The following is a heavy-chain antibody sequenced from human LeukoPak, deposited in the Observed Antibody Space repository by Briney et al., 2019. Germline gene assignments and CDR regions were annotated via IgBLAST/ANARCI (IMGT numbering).Heavy chain of an antibody. Sequence: GRSLGLSCAASGFTFSSYAMHWVRQAPGKGLEWVAVISYDGSNKYYADSVKGRFTISRDNSKNTLYLQMNSLRAEDTAVYYCARAPKKSYGSFDYWGQGTLVTVSS. D-gene: IGHD5-18*01. CDR3: ARAPKKSYGSFDY. J-gene: IGHJ4*02. V-gene: IGHV3-30*04. CDR1: GFTFSSYA. CDR2: ISYDGSNK.